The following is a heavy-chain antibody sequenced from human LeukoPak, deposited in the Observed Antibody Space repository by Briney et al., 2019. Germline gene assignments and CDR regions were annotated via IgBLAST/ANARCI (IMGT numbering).Heavy chain of an antibody. CDR1: GFTFSSYS. D-gene: IGHD3-22*01. CDR3: ARVNYDTSDYDDAFDV. CDR2: ISSSSSYI. J-gene: IGHJ3*01. V-gene: IGHV3-21*01. Sequence: PGGSLRLSCAASGFTFSSYSMNWVRQAPGKGLEWVSSISSSSSYIYYADSVKGRFTISRDNAKNLLYLQMNSLRAEDTAVYYCARVNYDTSDYDDAFDVWGQGTMVTVSS.